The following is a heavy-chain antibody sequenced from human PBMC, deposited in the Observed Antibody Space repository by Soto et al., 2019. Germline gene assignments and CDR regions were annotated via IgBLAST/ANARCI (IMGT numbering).Heavy chain of an antibody. CDR1: GGSFRGYD. D-gene: IGHD3-9*01. J-gene: IGHJ4*02. CDR3: ARGRAIFGLVIVFCY. V-gene: IGHV4-34*01. Sequence: SETRSLTCAVYGGSFRGYDWSWIRQPPGKGLEWIGEINHSGSTNYNPSLKSRVTISVDTSKNQFSLKLSSVTAADTAVYYCARGRAIFGLVIVFCYSGQGSLVTVSS. CDR2: INHSGST.